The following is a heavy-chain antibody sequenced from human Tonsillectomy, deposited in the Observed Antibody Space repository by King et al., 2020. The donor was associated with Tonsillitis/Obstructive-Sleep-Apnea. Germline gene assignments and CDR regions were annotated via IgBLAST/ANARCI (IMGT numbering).Heavy chain of an antibody. V-gene: IGHV1-8*01. CDR3: ARINTGH. Sequence: VQLVQSGAEVEKPGASVKVSCRASGYTFTSYDINWVRQANGQGLEWMGYINPNSGDTDYAQKFQGRVTMTRDTSISTVYMELSSLTSEDTAVYYCARINTGHWGQGTLVTVSS. CDR1: GYTFTSYD. J-gene: IGHJ4*02. CDR2: INPNSGDT. D-gene: IGHD1-1*01.